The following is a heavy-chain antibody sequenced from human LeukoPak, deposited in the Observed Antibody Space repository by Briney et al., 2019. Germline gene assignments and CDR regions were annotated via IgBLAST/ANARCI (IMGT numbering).Heavy chain of an antibody. V-gene: IGHV1-3*02. CDR3: ATANTAITIFGRMDY. CDR2: SNAGNGNT. J-gene: IGHJ4*02. CDR1: GYTFTSYA. Sequence: ASVKVSCKASGYTFTSYAMHWVRQAPGQRLEWMGWSNAGNGNTKYSQEFQGRVTITRDTSASTAYMELSSLRSEDMAVYYCATANTAITIFGRMDYWGQGTLVTVSS. D-gene: IGHD3-3*01.